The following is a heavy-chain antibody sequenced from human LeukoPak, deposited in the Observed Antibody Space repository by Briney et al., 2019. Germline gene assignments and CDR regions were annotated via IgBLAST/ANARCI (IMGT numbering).Heavy chain of an antibody. CDR3: VRDRTTVTLFDS. J-gene: IGHJ4*02. CDR1: GFTFSRYW. CDR2: VSTDGNII. V-gene: IGHV3-74*01. D-gene: IGHD4-17*01. Sequence: PGGSLRLSCAASGFTFSRYWMHWVRQAPGKGLVWVSRVSTDGNIISYADSVKGRFTISRANGKNTMYLQMNSLRAEDTAVSYCVRDRTTVTLFDSWGQGTLVTVSS.